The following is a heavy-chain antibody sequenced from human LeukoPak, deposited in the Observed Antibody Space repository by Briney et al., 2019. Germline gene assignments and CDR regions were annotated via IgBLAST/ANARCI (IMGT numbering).Heavy chain of an antibody. CDR3: ARGDYYYDSSGYPGH. D-gene: IGHD3-22*01. CDR1: GFTFSSYG. CDR2: IWYDGNTK. V-gene: IGHV3-33*08. Sequence: GGSLRLFCAASGFTFSSYGMHWVRQAPGKGLEWVAVIWYDGNTKYYADSVKGRFTISRDNSKNTLYLQMNSLRAEDTAVYYCARGDYYYDSSGYPGHWGQGTLVTVSS. J-gene: IGHJ4*02.